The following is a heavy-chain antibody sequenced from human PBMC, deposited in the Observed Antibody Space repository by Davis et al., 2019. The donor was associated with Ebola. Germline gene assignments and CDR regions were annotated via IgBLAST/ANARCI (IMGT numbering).Heavy chain of an antibody. D-gene: IGHD6-13*01. CDR3: ARGRGVAAAGHNFDY. CDR1: GGSISSYY. CDR2: IYYSGST. V-gene: IGHV4-59*12. Sequence: PSETLSLTCTVSGGSISSYYWSWIRQPPGKGLEWIGYIYYSGSTNYNPSLKSRVTISVDTSKNQFSLKLSSVTAADTAVYYCARGRGVAAAGHNFDYWGQGTLVTVSS. J-gene: IGHJ4*02.